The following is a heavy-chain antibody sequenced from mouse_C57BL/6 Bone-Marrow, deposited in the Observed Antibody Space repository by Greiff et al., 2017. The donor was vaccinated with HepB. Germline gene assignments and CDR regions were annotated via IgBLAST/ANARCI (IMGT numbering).Heavy chain of an antibody. D-gene: IGHD1-1*01. V-gene: IGHV1-76*01. CDR2: IYPGSGNT. Sequence: QVQLKESGAELVRPGASVKLSCKASGYTFTDYYINWVKQRPGQGLEWIARIYPGSGNTYYNEKFKGKATLTAEKSSSTAYMQLSSLTSEDSAVYFCARDYGSSLGWFAYWGQGTLVTVSA. CDR3: ARDYGSSLGWFAY. CDR1: GYTFTDYY. J-gene: IGHJ3*01.